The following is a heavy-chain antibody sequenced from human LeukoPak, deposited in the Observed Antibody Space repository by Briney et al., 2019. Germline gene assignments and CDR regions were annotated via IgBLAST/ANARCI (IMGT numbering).Heavy chain of an antibody. V-gene: IGHV4-34*01. D-gene: IGHD6-19*01. CDR2: INHSGST. CDR1: GGSFSGYY. J-gene: IGHJ5*02. CDR3: ARANQWLVRSWFDP. Sequence: PSETLSLTCAVYGGSFSGYYWSWIRQPPGKGLEWIGEINHSGSTNYNPSLKSRVTISVDTSKNQFSQKLSSVTAADTAVYYCARANQWLVRSWFDPWGQGTLVTVSS.